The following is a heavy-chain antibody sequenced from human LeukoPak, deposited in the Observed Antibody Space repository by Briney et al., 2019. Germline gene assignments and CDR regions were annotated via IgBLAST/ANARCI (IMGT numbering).Heavy chain of an antibody. CDR2: ISGSGGST. V-gene: IGHV3-23*01. Sequence: PGGSLRLSCAASGFTFDNYNMNWVRQAPGKGLEWVSAISGSGGSTYYADSVKGRFTISRDNSKNTLYLQMNSLRAEDTAVYYCAKVHGRITMIVVVITIAGYFDYWGQGTLVTVSS. J-gene: IGHJ4*02. CDR3: AKVHGRITMIVVVITIAGYFDY. D-gene: IGHD3-22*01. CDR1: GFTFDNYN.